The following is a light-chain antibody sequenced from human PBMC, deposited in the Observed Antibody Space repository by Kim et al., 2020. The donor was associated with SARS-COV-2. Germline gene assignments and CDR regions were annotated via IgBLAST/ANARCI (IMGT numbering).Light chain of an antibody. Sequence: GAGVKDPWTQRSGQSSKGMAWHQKRTEKGPRYVMEVNRDGSHSKGDGIPDRFSGSSSGAGRYLTISSLQSEDEADYYCQTWGTGIGFGGGTQLTVL. J-gene: IGLJ3*02. CDR3: QTWGTGIG. V-gene: IGLV4-69*01. CDR1: SGQSSKG. CDR2: VNRDGSH.